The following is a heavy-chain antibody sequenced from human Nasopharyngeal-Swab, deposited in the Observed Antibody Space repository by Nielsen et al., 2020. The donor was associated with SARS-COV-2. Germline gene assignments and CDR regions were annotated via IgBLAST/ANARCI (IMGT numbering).Heavy chain of an antibody. CDR1: GFTFSNYG. D-gene: IGHD4-17*01. V-gene: IGHV4-34*01. CDR3: ARGGWGDYPDY. J-gene: IGHJ4*02. CDR2: INHSGST. Sequence: ESLKISCAASGFTFSNYGMHWVRQPPGKGLEWIGEINHSGSTNYNPSLKSRVTISVDTSKNQFSLKLSSVTAADTAVYYCARGGWGDYPDYWGQGTLVTVSS.